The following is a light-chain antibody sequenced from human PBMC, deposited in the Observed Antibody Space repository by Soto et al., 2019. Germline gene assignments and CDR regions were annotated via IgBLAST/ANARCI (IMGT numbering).Light chain of an antibody. V-gene: IGKV3-20*01. J-gene: IGKJ1*01. CDR3: QQYGSSPFWT. CDR2: GAS. Sequence: IVLTQSPGTLSLSPGERATLSCRASQSVSSSYLAWYQQKPGQAPRLLIYGASSRATGIPDRFSGSGSGTDFTLTISRLEPEDFAVCYCQQYGSSPFWTFGQGTKVDIK. CDR1: QSVSSSY.